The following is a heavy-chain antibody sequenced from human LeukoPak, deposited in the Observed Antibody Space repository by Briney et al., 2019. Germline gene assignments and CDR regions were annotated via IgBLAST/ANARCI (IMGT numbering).Heavy chain of an antibody. V-gene: IGHV4-59*08. CDR1: GGSISSYY. D-gene: IGHD3-10*01. CDR3: ASVRRGFGESSKYYAYYYMGV. J-gene: IGHJ6*03. Sequence: SETLSLTCTVSGGSISSYYWSWLRQPPGKGLEWLGYIYYSGSTNPTPSLKSRVPISVDTSKNQFSLKLNSVTAADTAVYYCASVRRGFGESSKYYAYYYMGVWGKGTTVTISS. CDR2: IYYSGST.